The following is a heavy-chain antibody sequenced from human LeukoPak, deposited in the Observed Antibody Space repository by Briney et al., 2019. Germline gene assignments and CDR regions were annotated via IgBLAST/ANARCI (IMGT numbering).Heavy chain of an antibody. J-gene: IGHJ6*03. CDR3: TTEGYFFNSRPDQDEFHLYDYYMAV. V-gene: IGHV3-15*01. D-gene: IGHD2/OR15-2a*01. CDR1: GVTVSDAW. CDR2: IKSKLDDGTR. Sequence: GGSLRLSCAVSGVTVSDAWMSWVRQVPGKELEWVVRIKSKLDDGTRDYAAPVEGRFTISRDDSGNTLYLDLSRLKTEDTAVYYCTTEGYFFNSRPDQDEFHLYDYYMAVWGKGTTVTVS.